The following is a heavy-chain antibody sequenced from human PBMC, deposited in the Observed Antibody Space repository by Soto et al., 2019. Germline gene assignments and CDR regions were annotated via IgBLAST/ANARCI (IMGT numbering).Heavy chain of an antibody. Sequence: PGESLKISCAASGFTFSSYSINWVRQGPGKGLEWVSSISSSSSYIYYADSVKGRFTISRDNAKNSLYLQMNSLRAEDTAVYYCARYTVGLEWLLPTPNYGMDVWGQGTTVTVYS. D-gene: IGHD3-3*01. V-gene: IGHV3-21*01. CDR3: ARYTVGLEWLLPTPNYGMDV. J-gene: IGHJ6*02. CDR2: ISSSSSYI. CDR1: GFTFSSYS.